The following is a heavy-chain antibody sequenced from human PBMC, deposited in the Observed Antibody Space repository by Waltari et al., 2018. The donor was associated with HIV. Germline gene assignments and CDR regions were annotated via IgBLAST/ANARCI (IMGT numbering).Heavy chain of an antibody. Sequence: QVQLVQSGAEVRKPGASVTVSCKTSGYTFTGQGISWLGRAPGHGREWMWWITANYSATNDAQKFQDRVSMTRDPSTTTAYMELTSLRSDDTAVYYCARENYYDTSASHCPFDYWGQGTLVTVSS. CDR1: GYTFTGQG. V-gene: IGHV1-18*01. D-gene: IGHD3-22*01. CDR3: ARENYYDTSASHCPFDY. CDR2: ITANYSAT. J-gene: IGHJ4*02.